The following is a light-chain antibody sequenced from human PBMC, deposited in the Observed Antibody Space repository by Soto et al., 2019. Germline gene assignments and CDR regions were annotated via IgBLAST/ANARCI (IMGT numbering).Light chain of an antibody. J-gene: IGKJ1*01. Sequence: DIQMTPSPSTLSASVGDRVTITCRASQSISSWLAWYQQKPGKAPKLLIYDASSLESRVPSRFSGSGSGTEFTLTISSLQPDDFAAYYCQQYNSYSRTFGQGTKV. CDR2: DAS. V-gene: IGKV1-5*01. CDR1: QSISSW. CDR3: QQYNSYSRT.